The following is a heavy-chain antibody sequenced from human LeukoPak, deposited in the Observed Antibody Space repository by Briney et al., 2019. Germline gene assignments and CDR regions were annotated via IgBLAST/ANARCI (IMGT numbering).Heavy chain of an antibody. CDR2: ISSSSSYI. V-gene: IGHV3-21*01. D-gene: IGHD3-10*01. CDR3: ARGGMVRRVMGAFDI. J-gene: IGHJ3*02. Sequence: GGSLRLSCAASGFTFSAHNMNWVRQAPGKGLEWVSSISSSSSYIYYADSVEGRFTISRDNAKNSLYLQMNSLRAEDTAVFYCARGGMVRRVMGAFDIWGQGTLVTVSS. CDR1: GFTFSAHN.